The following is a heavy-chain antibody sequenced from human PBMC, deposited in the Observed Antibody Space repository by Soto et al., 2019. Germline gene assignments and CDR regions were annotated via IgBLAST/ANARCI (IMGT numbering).Heavy chain of an antibody. J-gene: IGHJ3*02. CDR1: GFTLSSHG. Sequence: GGSLKLSSAESGFTLSSHGMHGVRKAPGKGLEWVAVIWYDGSKKYYVDSVKGRFTISRDNSKNTLYLQMNSLRAEDTAVYFCACFRLPYCCGGSCNDAFDIWGRGTVVTXSS. CDR2: IWYDGSKK. V-gene: IGHV3-33*03. D-gene: IGHD2-15*01. CDR3: ACFRLPYCCGGSCNDAFDI.